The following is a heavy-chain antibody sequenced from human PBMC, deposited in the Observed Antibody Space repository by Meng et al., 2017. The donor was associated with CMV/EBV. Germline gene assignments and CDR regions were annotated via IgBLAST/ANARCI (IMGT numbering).Heavy chain of an antibody. Sequence: ASVKVSCKASGYTFTSYGISWVRQAPGQGLEWMGWISAYNGNTNYAQKLQGRVTMTTDTSTSTAYMELMSLRSDDTAVYYCARLVVPAAISYYYYYGMDVWGQGTTVTVSS. V-gene: IGHV1-18*01. J-gene: IGHJ6*02. CDR1: GYTFTSYG. CDR2: ISAYNGNT. CDR3: ARLVVPAAISYYYYYGMDV. D-gene: IGHD2-2*01.